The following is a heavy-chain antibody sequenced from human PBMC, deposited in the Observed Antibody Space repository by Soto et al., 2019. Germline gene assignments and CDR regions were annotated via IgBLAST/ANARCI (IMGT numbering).Heavy chain of an antibody. Sequence: PGGSLRLSCAASGFTFSDYYINWVRQAPGKGLEWVGRTRNKANSYTTDYAAFVKGRFTISRDDSKNLIYLQMNSLKTEDTAVYYCAREGSSSGPDYEYWGQVTLVTVSS. CDR3: AREGSSSGPDYEY. CDR2: TRNKANSYTT. CDR1: GFTFSDYY. D-gene: IGHD3-22*01. J-gene: IGHJ4*02. V-gene: IGHV3-72*01.